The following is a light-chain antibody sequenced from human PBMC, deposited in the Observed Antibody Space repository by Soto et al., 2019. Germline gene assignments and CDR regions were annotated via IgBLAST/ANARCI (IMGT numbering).Light chain of an antibody. CDR3: CSYGGGYTPLV. V-gene: IGLV2-11*01. Sequence: ALTQPRSVSASPGQSVTLSCTGSRSDVGVYNYVSWYQQHPGKAPKLMIYDVSKRPSGVPGRFSGSKSGNTASLTISGLQAEDEADYYCCSYGGGYTPLVFGGGTKVTVL. J-gene: IGLJ2*01. CDR2: DVS. CDR1: RSDVGVYNY.